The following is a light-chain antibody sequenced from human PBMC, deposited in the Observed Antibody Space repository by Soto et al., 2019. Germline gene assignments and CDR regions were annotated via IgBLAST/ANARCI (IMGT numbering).Light chain of an antibody. CDR1: QSISSY. V-gene: IGKV1-39*01. CDR3: QQSYSTPT. CDR2: AAS. Sequence: DIPMTQSPSSLSASVGDRVTITCRARQSISSYLNWYQQKPGKAPKLLIYAASSLQSGVPSRFSGIGSGTDFTLTISSLQPEDFATYYCQQSYSTPTFGQGTRLEIK. J-gene: IGKJ5*01.